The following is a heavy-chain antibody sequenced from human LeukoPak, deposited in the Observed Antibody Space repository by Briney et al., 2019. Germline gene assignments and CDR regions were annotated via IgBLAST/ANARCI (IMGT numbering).Heavy chain of an antibody. J-gene: IGHJ4*02. V-gene: IGHV1-2*02. CDR2: INPNIGRA. D-gene: IGHD2-15*01. Sequence: ASGKVSCKASGYTFTSCYVNWVRQAPGQGLEWMGWINPNIGRANYAQKFQGGITMTRDSSISTAYMELSRLRSDVTAVYYCARESRVVVAATWGQGTLVTVSS. CDR1: GYTFTSCY. CDR3: ARESRVVVAAT.